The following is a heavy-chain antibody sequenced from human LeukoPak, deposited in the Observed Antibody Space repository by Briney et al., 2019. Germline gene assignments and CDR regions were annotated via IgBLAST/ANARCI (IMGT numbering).Heavy chain of an antibody. CDR1: GFTFINYA. CDR3: AKGGLVHPLHI. CDR2: INGNGGST. V-gene: IGHV3-23*01. D-gene: IGHD3/OR15-3a*01. J-gene: IGHJ3*02. Sequence: PGGSLRVSCAASGFTFINYAMSWVRQAPGKGLEWVSGINGNGGSTYNADSVKGRFTISRDNSKNTLYLQMNSLRAEDTAVYYCAKGGLVHPLHIWGQGTMVTVSS.